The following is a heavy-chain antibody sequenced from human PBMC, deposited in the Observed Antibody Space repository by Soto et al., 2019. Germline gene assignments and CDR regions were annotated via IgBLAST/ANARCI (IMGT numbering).Heavy chain of an antibody. CDR1: VYRFTTYG. V-gene: IGHV1-18*04. CDR3: ARDIFLGSRDWDAFDS. CDR2: ISTYNEKK. J-gene: IGHJ4*02. Sequence: GSAVKVCCKTSVYRFTTYGINCVRPAPGQGLEWMGWISTYNEKKKYIQKFQGRLTMTTEASTSTAYMELKNLRSDDTAVYYCARDIFLGSRDWDAFDSRGQRTLVIVSS. D-gene: IGHD6-19*01.